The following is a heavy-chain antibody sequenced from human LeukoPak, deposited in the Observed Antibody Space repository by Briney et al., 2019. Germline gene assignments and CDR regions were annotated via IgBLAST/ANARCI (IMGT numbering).Heavy chain of an antibody. V-gene: IGHV4-61*05. CDR2: IYYSGST. J-gene: IGHJ4*02. D-gene: IGHD2-2*01. CDR3: ARQVIPDAIGGLFDH. Sequence: KPSETLSLTCTVSGGSISSSTYYWGWIRQSPGKGLEWIGFIYYSGSTNYNPSLKSRVTISVDTSKNQFSLKLTSVTAADTAVYYCARQVIPDAIGGLFDHWGQGTLVTASS. CDR1: GGSISSSTYY.